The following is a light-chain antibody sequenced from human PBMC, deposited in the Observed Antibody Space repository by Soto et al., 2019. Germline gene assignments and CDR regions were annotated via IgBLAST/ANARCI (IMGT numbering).Light chain of an antibody. CDR3: CSYAGSHTWV. V-gene: IGLV2-18*02. J-gene: IGLJ1*01. CDR1: SSDVGSFNR. CDR2: EVS. Sequence: QSVLTQPRSVSGSPGQSVTISCTGTSSDVGSFNRVSWYQQPPGTAPKLMIYEVSNRPSGVPDRFSGSKSGNTASLTISGLQAEDEADYYCCSYAGSHTWVFGTGTKLTVL.